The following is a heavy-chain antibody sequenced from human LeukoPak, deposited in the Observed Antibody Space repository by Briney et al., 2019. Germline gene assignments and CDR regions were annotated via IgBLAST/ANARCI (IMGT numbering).Heavy chain of an antibody. D-gene: IGHD5-24*01. V-gene: IGHV4-4*09. J-gene: IGHJ4*02. CDR1: GVSISSYY. CDR3: ARQMGKR. Sequence: SETLSLTCTVSGVSISSYYWSWLRQPPGKGLEWIGYIYTSGSTNYNPSLKSRVTISVDTSKNQFSLKLSSVTAADTAVYYCARQMGKRWGQGTLVTVSS. CDR2: IYTSGST.